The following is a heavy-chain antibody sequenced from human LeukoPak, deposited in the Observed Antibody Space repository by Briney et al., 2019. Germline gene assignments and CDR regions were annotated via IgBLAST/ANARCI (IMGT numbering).Heavy chain of an antibody. V-gene: IGHV7-4-1*02. Sequence: ASVKVSCKASGYTFTSYAMNWVRQAPGQGLEWMGWINTNTGNPTYAQGFTGRFVFSLDTSVSTAYLQISSLKAEDTAVYYCARVKSYYDSGGFRYYYYYYMDVWGKGTTVTVSS. CDR3: ARVKSYYDSGGFRYYYYYYMDV. D-gene: IGHD3-22*01. CDR2: INTNTGNP. J-gene: IGHJ6*03. CDR1: GYTFTSYA.